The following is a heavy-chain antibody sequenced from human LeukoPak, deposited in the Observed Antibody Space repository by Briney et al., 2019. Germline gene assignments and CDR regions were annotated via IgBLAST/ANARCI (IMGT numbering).Heavy chain of an antibody. CDR2: NYYSGST. D-gene: IGHD3-10*01. CDR3: ARHTSMVRGVMKYYFDY. Sequence: PSETLSLTCTVSGGSISSSSYYWVWMRQPPGKGLEWIGSNYYSGSTYYNPSLKSRVTISVDTSKNQFSLRLNSVTAADTAVYYCARHTSMVRGVMKYYFDYWGQGTLATVSS. CDR1: GGSISSSSYY. V-gene: IGHV4-39*01. J-gene: IGHJ4*02.